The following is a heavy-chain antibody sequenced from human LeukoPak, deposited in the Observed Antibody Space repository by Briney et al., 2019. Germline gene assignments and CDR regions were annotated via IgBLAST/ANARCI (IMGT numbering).Heavy chain of an antibody. V-gene: IGHV2-5*01. CDR2: IYWNDDK. D-gene: IGHD3-22*01. Sequence: ESGPTLLQPTQTLTLTCTFSGFSLSTSGVGVGWIRQPPVKALEWLALIYWNDDKRYSPSLKSRLTITKDTSKNQVVLTMTNMDPVDTATYYCAHSSYYYDSSGYYALDYWGQGTLVTVSS. CDR1: GFSLSTSGVG. CDR3: AHSSYYYDSSGYYALDY. J-gene: IGHJ4*02.